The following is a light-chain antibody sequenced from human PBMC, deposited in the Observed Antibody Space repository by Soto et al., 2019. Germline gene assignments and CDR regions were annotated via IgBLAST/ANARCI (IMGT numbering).Light chain of an antibody. J-gene: IGKJ2*01. CDR2: GAS. CDR3: QQYGSSLYT. CDR1: QSVSSSY. V-gene: IGKV3-20*01. Sequence: EIVLTQSPGTLSLSPGERATLSCRASQSVSSSYLAWYQQKPGQAPRLLIYGASSRATGIPDRFSGSGSGTDLTLTICRLEPEDFAVYYCQQYGSSLYTFGQGTKLEIK.